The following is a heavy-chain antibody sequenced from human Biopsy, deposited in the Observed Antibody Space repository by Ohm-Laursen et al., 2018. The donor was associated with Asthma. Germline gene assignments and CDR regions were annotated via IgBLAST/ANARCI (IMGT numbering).Heavy chain of an antibody. CDR3: AREGITGTTAWFDP. Sequence: APVKVSCKASGYTFTGYYMHWVRQAPGQGLEWMGRINPNSGGTNYAQKFQGRVTMTRDTSISTAYMELSRLRSDDTAVYYCAREGITGTTAWFDPWGQGTLVTVSS. CDR1: GYTFTGYY. V-gene: IGHV1-2*06. D-gene: IGHD1-7*01. CDR2: INPNSGGT. J-gene: IGHJ5*02.